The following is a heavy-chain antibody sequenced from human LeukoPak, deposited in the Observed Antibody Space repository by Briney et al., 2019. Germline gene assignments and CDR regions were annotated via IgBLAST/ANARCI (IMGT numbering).Heavy chain of an antibody. CDR2: ITGSGGNR. Sequence: GETLRLSCAASGFTFSSHGMNWVRQAPGKGLEWVSGITGSGGNRYYADSVKGRFTISRDNSKNTLYLQMNSLRAEDTAVYYCARATKTRLGYFDYWGQGTLVTVSS. D-gene: IGHD3-16*01. J-gene: IGHJ4*02. CDR3: ARATKTRLGYFDY. V-gene: IGHV3-23*01. CDR1: GFTFSSHG.